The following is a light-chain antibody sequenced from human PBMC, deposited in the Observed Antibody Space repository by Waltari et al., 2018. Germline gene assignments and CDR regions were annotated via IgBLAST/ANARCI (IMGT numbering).Light chain of an antibody. CDR2: YNR. CDR3: QAWDSSSAFV. CDR1: KLGNKY. Sequence: SYELTQPPSVSVSPGQTATITCSGDKLGNKYVCWYQQRPGQSPVLVMYYNRYRPSGIPERFFGSNSGNTATLTISGTQAMDEADYYWQAWDSSSAFVFGGGTKLTVL. J-gene: IGLJ2*01. V-gene: IGLV3-1*01.